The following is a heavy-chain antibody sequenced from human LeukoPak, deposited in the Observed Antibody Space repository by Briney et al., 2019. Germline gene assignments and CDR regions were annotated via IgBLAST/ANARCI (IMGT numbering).Heavy chain of an antibody. V-gene: IGHV3-7*03. CDR2: IKQGGSEK. J-gene: IGHJ4*02. Sequence: GGSLRLSCSGSGFTFSNYWMSWVRQAPGKGLEWVADIKQGGSEKVYVDSVKGRFTISRDDAENSLYLQMNSLRAEDTAVYYCAKESFTMVRGVVNYWGQGTLVTVSS. D-gene: IGHD3-10*01. CDR1: GFTFSNYW. CDR3: AKESFTMVRGVVNY.